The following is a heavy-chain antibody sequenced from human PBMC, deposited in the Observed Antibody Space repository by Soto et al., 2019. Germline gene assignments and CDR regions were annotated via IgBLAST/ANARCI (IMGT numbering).Heavy chain of an antibody. Sequence: GESLKISCKGSGYSFTSYWIGWVRQMPGKGLEWMGIIYPGDSDTRYSPSFQGQVTISADKSISTAYMELSSLRSEDTAVYYCARAVAVPADFDYWGQGTLVTVSS. J-gene: IGHJ4*02. V-gene: IGHV5-51*01. CDR3: ARAVAVPADFDY. D-gene: IGHD6-19*01. CDR2: IYPGDSDT. CDR1: GYSFTSYW.